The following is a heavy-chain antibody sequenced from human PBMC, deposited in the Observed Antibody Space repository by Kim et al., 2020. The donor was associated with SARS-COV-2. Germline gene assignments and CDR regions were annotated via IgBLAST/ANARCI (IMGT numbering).Heavy chain of an antibody. CDR1: GFTFSDYY. V-gene: IGHV3-11*01. CDR2: ISSSGSTI. CDR3: ARERDYGDSTCNDY. Sequence: GGSLRLSCAASGFTFSDYYMSWIRQAPGKGLEWVSYISSSGSTIYYADSVKGRFTISRDNAKNSLYLQMNSLRAEDTAVYYCARERDYGDSTCNDYWGQGTLVTVSS. D-gene: IGHD4-17*01. J-gene: IGHJ4*02.